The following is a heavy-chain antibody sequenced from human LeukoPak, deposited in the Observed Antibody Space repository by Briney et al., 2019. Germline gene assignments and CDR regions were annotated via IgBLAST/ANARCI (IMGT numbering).Heavy chain of an antibody. CDR3: ARGGAARPDY. CDR2: ISSSSSTV. Sequence: GGSLRLSCTASGFALSSYGMNWVRQAPGKGLEWVSYISSSSSTVNYAGSVKGRFTISRDNAKNSLYLQMNSLRAEDTAVYYCARGGAARPDYWGQGALVTVSS. V-gene: IGHV3-48*01. J-gene: IGHJ4*02. CDR1: GFALSSYG. D-gene: IGHD6-6*01.